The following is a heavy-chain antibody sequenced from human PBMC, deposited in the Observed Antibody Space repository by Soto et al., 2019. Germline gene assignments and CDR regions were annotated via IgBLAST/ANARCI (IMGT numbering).Heavy chain of an antibody. J-gene: IGHJ4*02. D-gene: IGHD3-10*01. Sequence: GGSLRLSCAASGFTFSSYAMSWVRQAPGKGLEWVSAISGSGGSTYYADSVKGRFTISRDDSKNTLYLQMNSLRAEDTAVYYCAKHGWFGEFFDYWGQGTLVTVSS. V-gene: IGHV3-23*01. CDR3: AKHGWFGEFFDY. CDR1: GFTFSSYA. CDR2: ISGSGGST.